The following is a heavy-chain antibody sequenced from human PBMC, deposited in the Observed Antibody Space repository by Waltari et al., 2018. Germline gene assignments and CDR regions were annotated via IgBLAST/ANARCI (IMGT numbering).Heavy chain of an antibody. Sequence: QVHLGESGGGVVQPGRSLRPSCAASGFTFSKFVVHWVRQAPGKGLEWLEFMSPDGGLSYYADSVKGRFTISRDNSRNTLFLRMNGLRPDDTAVYFCARDPLPGPPDFFDYWGQGTLVSVSS. V-gene: IGHV3-30*01. J-gene: IGHJ4*02. CDR1: GFTFSKFV. CDR2: MSPDGGLS. D-gene: IGHD1-1*01. CDR3: ARDPLPGPPDFFDY.